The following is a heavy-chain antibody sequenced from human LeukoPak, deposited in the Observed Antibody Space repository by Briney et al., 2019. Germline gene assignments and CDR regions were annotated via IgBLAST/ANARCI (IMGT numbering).Heavy chain of an antibody. CDR2: IIPILGIA. D-gene: IGHD6-6*01. CDR3: AARLWPRIAARLRYYYYMDV. V-gene: IGHV1-69*04. CDR1: GGTFSSYA. Sequence: ASVKVSCKASGGTFSSYAISWVRQAPGQGLEWMGRIIPILGIANYAQKFQGRVTITADKSTSTAYMELSSLRSEDTAVYYCAARLWPRIAARLRYYYYMDVWGKGTTVTVSS. J-gene: IGHJ6*03.